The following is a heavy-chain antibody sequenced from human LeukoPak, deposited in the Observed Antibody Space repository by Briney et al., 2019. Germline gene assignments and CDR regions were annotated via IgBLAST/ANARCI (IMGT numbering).Heavy chain of an antibody. J-gene: IGHJ5*02. D-gene: IGHD2-2*01. CDR3: ARESSLGGFDP. CDR2: IYYSGST. Sequence: SETLSLTCTVSGGSISSGGYYWSWIRQHPGKGLEWIGYIYYSGSTYYNPSLKSRVTISVDTSKNQFSLKLSSVTAADTAVHYCARESSLGGFDPWGQGTLVTVSS. V-gene: IGHV4-31*03. CDR1: GGSISSGGYY.